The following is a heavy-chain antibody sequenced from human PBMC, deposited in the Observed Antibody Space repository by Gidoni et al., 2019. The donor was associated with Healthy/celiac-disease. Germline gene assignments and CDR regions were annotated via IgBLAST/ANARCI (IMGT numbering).Heavy chain of an antibody. D-gene: IGHD1-26*01. CDR3: ARVSSGTGSDAFDI. CDR1: GFTFSSYG. V-gene: IGHV3-33*01. CDR2: IWYDGSNK. Sequence: QVQLVESGGGVVQPGRSLRLSCAASGFTFSSYGMHWVRQAPGKGLEWVAVIWYDGSNKYYADSGKGRFTISRDNSKNTLYLQMNSLRAEDTAVYYCARVSSGTGSDAFDIWGQGTMVTVSS. J-gene: IGHJ3*02.